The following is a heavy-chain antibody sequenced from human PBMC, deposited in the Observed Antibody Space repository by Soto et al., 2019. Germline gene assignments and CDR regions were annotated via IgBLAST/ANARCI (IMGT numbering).Heavy chain of an antibody. D-gene: IGHD3-22*01. V-gene: IGHV1-18*01. CDR1: GYNFSTHG. J-gene: IGHJ4*02. CDR2: ITSYNGKR. CDR3: ARDREARGSGYFAAYDY. Sequence: ASVKVSCKVSGYNFSTHGLSWVRQAPGQGPERMAWITSYNGKRKYAQKFQGRVAMTTDTSTSTAYMELMSLRPDDTAVYYCARDREARGSGYFAAYDYWGQGTLVTVSS.